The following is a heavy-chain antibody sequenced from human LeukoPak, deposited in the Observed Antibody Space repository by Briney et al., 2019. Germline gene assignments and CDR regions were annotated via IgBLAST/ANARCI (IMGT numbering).Heavy chain of an antibody. CDR1: GGSISSHY. CDR2: IYYSGST. V-gene: IGHV4-59*11. Sequence: SETLSLTCTVSGGSISSHYWSWIRQPPGEGLEWIGYIYYSGSTNYNPSLKSRVTISVDTSKNQFSLKLSSVTAADTAVYYCARAVGATPYNWFDPWGQGTLVTVSS. J-gene: IGHJ5*02. D-gene: IGHD1-26*01. CDR3: ARAVGATPYNWFDP.